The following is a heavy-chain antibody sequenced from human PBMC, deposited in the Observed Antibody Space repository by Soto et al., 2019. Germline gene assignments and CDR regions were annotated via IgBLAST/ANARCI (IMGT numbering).Heavy chain of an antibody. CDR1: GYTFTRYG. CDR2: ISAYNGNT. Sequence: VQLVPSGAEVKKPGASVKVSCKASGYTFTRYGISWVRQAPGQGLEWMGWISAYNGNTNYAQKLQGRVTITTDTSTSTAYMELRSLRSDDTSVYYCARLPYGSGSYIRHHYFDYWGQGTLVTVSS. J-gene: IGHJ4*02. D-gene: IGHD3-10*01. CDR3: ARLPYGSGSYIRHHYFDY. V-gene: IGHV1-18*01.